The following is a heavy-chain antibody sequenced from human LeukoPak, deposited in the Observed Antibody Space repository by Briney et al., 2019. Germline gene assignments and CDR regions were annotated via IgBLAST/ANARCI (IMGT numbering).Heavy chain of an antibody. CDR2: ISYDGSNK. J-gene: IGHJ3*02. CDR1: GFTFSSYG. V-gene: IGHV3-30*18. Sequence: GRSLRLSCTASGFTFSSYGMHWVRQAPGKGLEWVAFISYDGSNKYYADSVKGRFTISRDNSKNTLYLQMNSLRAEDTAVYYCAKDLKLGVWGSYRFEAFDIWGQGTMGTVSS. CDR3: AKDLKLGVWGSYRFEAFDI. D-gene: IGHD3-16*02.